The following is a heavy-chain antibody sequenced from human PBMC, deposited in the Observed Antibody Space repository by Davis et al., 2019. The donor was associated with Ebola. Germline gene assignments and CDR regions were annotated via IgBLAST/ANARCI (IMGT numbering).Heavy chain of an antibody. D-gene: IGHD6-6*01. J-gene: IGHJ6*02. CDR3: ARDMRQLVGENYYYYGMDV. CDR1: GFTFSSYA. Sequence: GESLKISCAASGFTFSSYAMSWVRQAPGKGLEWVSAISGSGGSTYYADSVKGRFTISRDNSKNTLYLQMNSLRAEDTAVYYCARDMRQLVGENYYYYGMDVWGQGTTVTVSS. V-gene: IGHV3-23*01. CDR2: ISGSGGST.